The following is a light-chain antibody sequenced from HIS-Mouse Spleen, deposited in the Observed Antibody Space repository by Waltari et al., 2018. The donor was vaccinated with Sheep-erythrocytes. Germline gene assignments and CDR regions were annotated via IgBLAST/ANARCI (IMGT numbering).Light chain of an antibody. Sequence: SYVLTQPPSVSVAPGTTARITCWGNHIGSKSVHWYQQKPGQAPVLVVYDDSDRPSGIPERFSGSNSGNTATLTISRVEAGDEADYYCQVWDSSSDHHVVFGGGTKLTVL. V-gene: IGLV3-21*03. CDR2: DDS. CDR1: HIGSKS. J-gene: IGLJ2*01. CDR3: QVWDSSSDHHVV.